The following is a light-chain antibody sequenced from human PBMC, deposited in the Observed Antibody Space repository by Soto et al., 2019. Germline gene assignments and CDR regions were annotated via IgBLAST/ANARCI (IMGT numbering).Light chain of an antibody. CDR1: QSVSSTY. Sequence: EVVFTQSPCTLSLSPGERATLSCRASQSVSSTYLAWYQQKPGQATRLIICGAYDRGTGIPDRFSGSGSGTDFTLTINRLEPEDFAVYYCQQYGSSSSWTFGQGTKVDIK. J-gene: IGKJ1*01. V-gene: IGKV3-20*01. CDR2: GAY. CDR3: QQYGSSSSWT.